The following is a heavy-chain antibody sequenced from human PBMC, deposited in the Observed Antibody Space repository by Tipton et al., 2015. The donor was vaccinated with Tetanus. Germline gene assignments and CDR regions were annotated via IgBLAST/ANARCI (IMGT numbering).Heavy chain of an antibody. D-gene: IGHD6-13*01. CDR1: GDSVSSNSAA. Sequence: GLVKPSQTLSLTCAISGDSVSSNSAAWNWIRQSPSRGLEWLGRTYYRSKWYNDYAVSVKSRITINPDTSKNQFSLQLNSVTPEDTGVDYCARDRQQLVRDGGYAFGIWGQGAMVPVSS. CDR2: TYYRSKWYN. V-gene: IGHV6-1*01. CDR3: ARDRQQLVRDGGYAFGI. J-gene: IGHJ3*02.